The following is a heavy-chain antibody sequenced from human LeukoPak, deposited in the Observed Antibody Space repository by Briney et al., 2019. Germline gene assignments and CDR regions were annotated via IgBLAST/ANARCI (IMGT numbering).Heavy chain of an antibody. CDR2: IIPIFGTA. CDR3: ARDCGSTSCSGAFDI. J-gene: IGHJ3*02. V-gene: IGHV1-69*05. Sequence: SVKVSCKASGGTFSSYAISWVRQAPGQGLEWMGRIIPIFGTANYAQKFQGRVTITTDESTSTAYMELSSLRSEDTAVYYRARDCGSTSCSGAFDIWGQGTMVTVSS. D-gene: IGHD2-2*01. CDR1: GGTFSSYA.